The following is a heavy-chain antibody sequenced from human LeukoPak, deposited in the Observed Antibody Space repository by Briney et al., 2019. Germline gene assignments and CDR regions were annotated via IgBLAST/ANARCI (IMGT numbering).Heavy chain of an antibody. Sequence: PGGSLRLSCAASGFTFSSYWMSWVRQAPGKGLEWVANIKQDGSEKYYVDSVKGRFTISRDNAKNSLYLQMNSLRAEDTAVYYCATEGRYCSSTSCYYYMDVWGKGTTVTVSS. V-gene: IGHV3-7*01. CDR1: GFTFSSYW. CDR2: IKQDGSEK. D-gene: IGHD2-2*01. CDR3: ATEGRYCSSTSCYYYMDV. J-gene: IGHJ6*03.